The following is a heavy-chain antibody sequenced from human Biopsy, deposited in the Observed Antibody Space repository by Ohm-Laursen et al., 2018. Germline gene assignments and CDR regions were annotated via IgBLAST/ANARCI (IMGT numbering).Heavy chain of an antibody. CDR2: NIPILGTG. J-gene: IGHJ1*01. V-gene: IGHV1-69*06. D-gene: IGHD3-9*01. Sequence: AASVKVSCKASGYTFSGYYLHWARQAPGQGLEWLGGNIPILGTGNYAQKFQDRVTVAADTSTSTATMELRSLRSDDTAVYYCATKLTGYFHHWGQGTLVIVSS. CDR1: GYTFSGYY. CDR3: ATKLTGYFHH.